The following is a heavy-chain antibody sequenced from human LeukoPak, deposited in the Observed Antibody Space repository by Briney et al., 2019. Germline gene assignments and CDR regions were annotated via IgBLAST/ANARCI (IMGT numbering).Heavy chain of an antibody. J-gene: IGHJ4*02. CDR1: GGSISSSSYY. V-gene: IGHV4-39*07. Sequence: PSETLSLTCSVSGGSISSSSYYWDWIRQPPGKGLEWIGSIYYSGSTYYNPSLKSRVTISVDTSKNQFSLKLSSVTAADTAVYYCARVCASSSWYCGDVYWGQGTLVTVSS. CDR3: ARVCASSSWYCGDVY. CDR2: IYYSGST. D-gene: IGHD6-13*01.